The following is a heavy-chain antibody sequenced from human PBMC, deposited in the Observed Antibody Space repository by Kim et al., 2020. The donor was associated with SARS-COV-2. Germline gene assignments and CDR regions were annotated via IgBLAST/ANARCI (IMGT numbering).Heavy chain of an antibody. CDR2: KGKT. J-gene: IGHJ6*02. D-gene: IGHD2-2*01. CDR3: ARVDQGDYGMDV. V-gene: IGHV1-18*01. Sequence: KGKTNQAQKLQGRVTMTTDTSTSTAYRELRSLRSDDTAVYYCARVDQGDYGMDVWGQGTTVTVSS.